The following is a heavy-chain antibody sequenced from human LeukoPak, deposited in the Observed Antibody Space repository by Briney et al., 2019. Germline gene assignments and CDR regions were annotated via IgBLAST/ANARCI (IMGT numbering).Heavy chain of an antibody. CDR2: ISSSSSYI. J-gene: IGHJ4*02. Sequence: GGSLRLSCAVSGFTFFSYTMNWVRQAPGKGLEWVSSISSSSSYIYYADSVKGRFTISRDNAKNSLYLQMNSLRAEDTAVYYCAREVQLERLGFGKEGSAFDYWGQGTLVTVSS. CDR1: GFTFFSYT. CDR3: AREVQLERLGFGKEGSAFDY. D-gene: IGHD1-1*01. V-gene: IGHV3-21*01.